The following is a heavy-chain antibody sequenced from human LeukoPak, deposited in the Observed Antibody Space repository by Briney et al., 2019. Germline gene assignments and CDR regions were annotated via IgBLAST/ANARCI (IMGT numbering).Heavy chain of an antibody. J-gene: IGHJ4*02. V-gene: IGHV4-61*02. D-gene: IGHD3-10*01. CDR2: IYTSGNT. CDR3: AREERESLIFDY. Sequence: PSETLSLTCTVSGGSVSSGSYYWSWIRQPAGKGLEWIGRIYTSGNTNYNPSLKSRVTISVDTSKNQFSLKLSSVTAADTAVYYCAREERESLIFDYWGQGTLVTVSS. CDR1: GGSVSSGSYY.